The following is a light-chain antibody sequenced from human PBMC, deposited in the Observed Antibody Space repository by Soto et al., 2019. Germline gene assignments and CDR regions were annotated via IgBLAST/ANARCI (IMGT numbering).Light chain of an antibody. CDR3: QQRSNWPPSLT. Sequence: EIVLTQSSATLSLSPGERATLSCRASQSVSNYLAWYQQKPGQAPRLLIYDASNRATGIPARFSGSGSGTDFTLTISGLEPEDFAVYYCQQRSNWPPSLTFGGGTKVEIK. J-gene: IGKJ4*01. V-gene: IGKV3-11*01. CDR2: DAS. CDR1: QSVSNY.